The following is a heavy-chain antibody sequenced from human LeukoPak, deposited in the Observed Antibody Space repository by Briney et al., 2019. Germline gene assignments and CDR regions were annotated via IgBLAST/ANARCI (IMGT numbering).Heavy chain of an antibody. CDR2: IISYNGKT. Sequence: GASVKVSCKTSGDSFTNYGINWVRQAPGEGLEWMGWIISYNGKTNYAQKLQGRITMTTDTSTSTAYMELRSLRSDDTAVYYCARLGLPYYYYMDVWGKGTTVTVSS. CDR1: GDSFTNYG. J-gene: IGHJ6*03. D-gene: IGHD1-7*01. CDR3: ARLGLPYYYYMDV. V-gene: IGHV1-18*04.